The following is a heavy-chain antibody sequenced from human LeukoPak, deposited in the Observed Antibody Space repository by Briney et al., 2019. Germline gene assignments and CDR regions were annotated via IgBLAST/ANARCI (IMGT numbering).Heavy chain of an antibody. J-gene: IGHJ3*02. V-gene: IGHV3-48*01. CDR1: GLTFSSYA. D-gene: IGHD2-15*01. CDR2: ISSTGGTI. CDR3: ARGYSRAAFDI. Sequence: SGGSLRLSCAVSGLTFSSYAMSWVRQAPGKGLEWVSFISSTGGTIYYADSVRGRFTVSRDNGKNSLLLQMNSLRAEDTALYYCARGYSRAAFDIWGQGTVVAVSS.